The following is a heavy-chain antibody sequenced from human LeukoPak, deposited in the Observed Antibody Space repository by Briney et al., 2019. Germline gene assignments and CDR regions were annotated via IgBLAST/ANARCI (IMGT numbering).Heavy chain of an antibody. CDR2: ISGSGGST. V-gene: IGHV3-23*01. D-gene: IGHD6-19*01. CDR3: AKARVVAGTNWFDP. Sequence: GGSLRLSCAASGFTFSSYAMSWVRQAPGKGLEWVSAISGSGGSTYYEDSVKGRFTISRDNSKNTLYLQMNSLRAEDTAVYYCAKARVVAGTNWFDPWGQGTLVTVSS. CDR1: GFTFSSYA. J-gene: IGHJ5*02.